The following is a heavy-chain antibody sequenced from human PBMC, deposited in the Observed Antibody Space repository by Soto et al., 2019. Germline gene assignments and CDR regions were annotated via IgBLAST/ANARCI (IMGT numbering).Heavy chain of an antibody. CDR2: ISSSSGYI. V-gene: IGHV3-21*01. J-gene: IGHJ6*02. Sequence: EVQLVESGGGLVKPGGSLRLSCAASGFTFSSYSMNWVRQAPGKGLEWVSSISSSSGYIYYADSVKGRFTISRDNAKNSLYLQMNSLRAEDTAVYYCARGNHDMGIWGQGTTVTVSS. CDR3: ARGNHDMGI. CDR1: GFTFSSYS. D-gene: IGHD3-9*01.